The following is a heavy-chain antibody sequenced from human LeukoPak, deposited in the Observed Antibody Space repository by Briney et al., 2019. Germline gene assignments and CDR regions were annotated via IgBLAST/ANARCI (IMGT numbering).Heavy chain of an antibody. CDR1: GFTFSTYW. J-gene: IGHJ4*02. CDR2: VNGDGSST. Sequence: GGSLRLSCAASGFTFSTYWMHWVRQAPGKGLVWVSRVNGDGSSTNYADSVKGRFTISRENAKNTLYLQMNSLRAEDTAVYYCARDGIAAVDFDNWGQGILVTVSS. V-gene: IGHV3-74*01. CDR3: ARDGIAAVDFDN. D-gene: IGHD6-13*01.